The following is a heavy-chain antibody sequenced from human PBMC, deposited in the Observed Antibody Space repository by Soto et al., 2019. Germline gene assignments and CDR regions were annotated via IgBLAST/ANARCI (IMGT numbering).Heavy chain of an antibody. D-gene: IGHD3-10*01. CDR3: AKASGWFGEFDY. CDR1: GFTFSSYA. CDR2: ISGSGGST. J-gene: IGHJ4*02. V-gene: IGHV3-23*01. Sequence: EVQLLESGGGLVQPGGSLRLSCAASGFTFSSYAMSWVRQAPGKGLEWVSAISGSGGSTYYADSVKGRFTISKDNSKNTLYLQMNSLRAEDTAVYFCAKASGWFGEFDYWGQGTLVTVSS.